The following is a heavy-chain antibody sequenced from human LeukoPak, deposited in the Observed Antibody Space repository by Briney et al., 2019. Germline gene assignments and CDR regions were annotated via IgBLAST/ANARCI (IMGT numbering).Heavy chain of an antibody. CDR2: IYYSGNT. D-gene: IGHD5-12*01. CDR1: GGSISSYY. V-gene: IGHV4-59*08. Sequence: SETLSLTCTVSGGSISSYYWTWIRQPPGKGLEWIGDIYYSGNTTYNTSLKSRVTISVDTSKNKFSLKLSSVTAADTAVYYCARTPRGYSGYLSFYYYMDVWGKGTTVTVSS. CDR3: ARTPRGYSGYLSFYYYMDV. J-gene: IGHJ6*03.